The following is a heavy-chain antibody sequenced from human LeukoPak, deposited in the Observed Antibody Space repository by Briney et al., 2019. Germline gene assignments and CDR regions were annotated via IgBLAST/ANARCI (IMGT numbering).Heavy chain of an antibody. J-gene: IGHJ4*02. CDR2: INQDGSEK. V-gene: IGHV3-7*05. D-gene: IGHD4-11*01. CDR1: GLTFRNYW. Sequence: GGSLRLSCEVSGLTFRNYWMSWVRQAPGRGPEWVANINQDGSEKNYADSVKGRFSITRDNAENSLYLQMNSLRAEDTAMYYCATDVNSNYEYWGQGTLVTVSS. CDR3: ATDVNSNYEY.